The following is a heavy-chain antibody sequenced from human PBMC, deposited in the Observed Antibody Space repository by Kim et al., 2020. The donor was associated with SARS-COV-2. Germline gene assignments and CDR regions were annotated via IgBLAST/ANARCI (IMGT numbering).Heavy chain of an antibody. V-gene: IGHV1-69*01. CDR3: ARHMPFSSGWYYFDY. J-gene: IGHJ4*02. Sequence: RFQGRVTITGDESTSTAYMELSSLRSEDTAVYYCARHMPFSSGWYYFDYWGQGTLVTVSS. D-gene: IGHD6-19*01.